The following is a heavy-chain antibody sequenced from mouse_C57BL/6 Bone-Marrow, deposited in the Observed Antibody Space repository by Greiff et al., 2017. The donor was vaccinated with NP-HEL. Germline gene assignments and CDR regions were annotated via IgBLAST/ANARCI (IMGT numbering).Heavy chain of an antibody. CDR1: GFTFSSYA. CDR2: ISDGGSYT. CDR3: ARATYSIDY. Sequence: EVQLVESGGGLVKPGGSLKLSCAASGFTFSSYAMSWVRQTPEKRLEWVATISDGGSYTYYPDNVKGRFTISRDNAKNNLYLQMSHLKSEDTAMYYCARATYSIDYWGQGTTLTVSS. V-gene: IGHV5-4*01. D-gene: IGHD2-10*01. J-gene: IGHJ2*01.